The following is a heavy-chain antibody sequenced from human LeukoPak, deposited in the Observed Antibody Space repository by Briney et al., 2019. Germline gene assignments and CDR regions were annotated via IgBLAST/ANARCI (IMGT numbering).Heavy chain of an antibody. CDR1: GYTFTTYN. CDR3: ASLKNYYDSSGYLVTDAFDI. V-gene: IGHV1-18*01. CDR2: ISGYNGNT. Sequence: ASVRVSCKASGYTFTTYNINWVRQAPGQGLEWMGWISGYNGNTNYAQKLQGRVTMTTDTSTSTAYMELRSLKSDDTAVYYCASLKNYYDSSGYLVTDAFDIWGQGTMVTVSS. D-gene: IGHD3-22*01. J-gene: IGHJ3*02.